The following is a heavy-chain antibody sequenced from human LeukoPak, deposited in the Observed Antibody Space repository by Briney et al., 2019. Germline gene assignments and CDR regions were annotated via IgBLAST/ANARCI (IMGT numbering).Heavy chain of an antibody. V-gene: IGHV4-59*01. D-gene: IGHD3-22*01. CDR3: ARALYYYDGLDY. CDR2: IYYSGSA. J-gene: IGHJ4*01. Sequence: PSGTLSLTCTVSGGSISTYYWTWIRQPPGKGLEWIGNIYYSGSANYNPSLKSRLTISVDTSKDQFFLNLTSVTAADTALYYCARALYYYDGLDYWGHGILVTVSS. CDR1: GGSISTYY.